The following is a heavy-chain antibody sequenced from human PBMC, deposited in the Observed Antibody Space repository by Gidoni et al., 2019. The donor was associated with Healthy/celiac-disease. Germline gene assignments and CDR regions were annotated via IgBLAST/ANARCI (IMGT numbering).Heavy chain of an antibody. CDR3: AKMPGIAVAGALGLWFDP. V-gene: IGHV1-69*02. D-gene: IGHD6-19*01. Sequence: QVQLVQSGAEGKKPGSSVKVSCKASGGTFSSYTISWVRQAPGQGLEWMGRIIPILGIANYAQKFQGRVTIPADKSTRTAYMELGSLTSEATAVYYCAKMPGIAVAGALGLWFDPWSQGTLVTVSS. CDR2: IIPILGIA. J-gene: IGHJ5*02. CDR1: GGTFSSYT.